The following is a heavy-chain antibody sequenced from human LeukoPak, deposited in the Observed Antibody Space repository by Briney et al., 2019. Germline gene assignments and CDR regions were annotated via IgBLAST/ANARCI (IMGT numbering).Heavy chain of an antibody. Sequence: GRSLRLSCAASGFTFSSYAMHWVRQAPGKGLEWVAVISYDGSNKYYADSVKGRFTISRDNSKNTLYLQMNSLRAEDTAVYYSARTYYYDSSGYYYEYFQHWGQGTLVTVSS. CDR2: ISYDGSNK. D-gene: IGHD3-22*01. CDR1: GFTFSSYA. V-gene: IGHV3-30-3*01. CDR3: ARTYYYDSSGYYYEYFQH. J-gene: IGHJ1*01.